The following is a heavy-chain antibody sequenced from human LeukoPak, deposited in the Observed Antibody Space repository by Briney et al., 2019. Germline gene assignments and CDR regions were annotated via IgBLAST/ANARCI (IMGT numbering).Heavy chain of an antibody. V-gene: IGHV3-23*01. D-gene: IGHD3-22*01. CDR1: GFTFSSYA. CDR3: AKDQGLGPYYYDSSGYPDY. CDR2: ISGSGGST. J-gene: IGHJ4*02. Sequence: GGSLRLSCAASGFTFSSYAMSWVRQAPGKGLEWVSAISGSGGSTYYADSVKGRFTISRDNSKNTLYLQMNSLRAEDTAVYYCAKDQGLGPYYYDSSGYPDYWGQGTLVTVSS.